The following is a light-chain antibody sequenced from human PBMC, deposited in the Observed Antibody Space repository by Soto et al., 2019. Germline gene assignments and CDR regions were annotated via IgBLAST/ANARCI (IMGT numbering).Light chain of an antibody. Sequence: QAVVTQEPSLTVSPGGTVTLTCASSTGAVTSGYYPNWFQQKPGQAPRALIYNTSNKHSWTPARFSGSLLGGKAALTLSGVQPEDEAEYYCLLYKGAAGVFGGGTKLTVL. V-gene: IGLV7-43*01. CDR2: NTS. CDR1: TGAVTSGYY. J-gene: IGLJ2*01. CDR3: LLYKGAAGV.